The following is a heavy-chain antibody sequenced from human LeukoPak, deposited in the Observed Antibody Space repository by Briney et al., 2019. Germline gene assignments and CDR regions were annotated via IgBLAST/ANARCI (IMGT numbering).Heavy chain of an antibody. Sequence: PGGSLRLPCAASGFTFSSYWMSWVRQAPGKGLEWLANIKQDGSEKYYVDSVKGRFTISRDNAKNSLYLQMNSLRAEDTAVYYCARDGLYYYDSSGYSDYWGQGTLVTVSS. D-gene: IGHD3-22*01. CDR2: IKQDGSEK. CDR1: GFTFSSYW. V-gene: IGHV3-7*01. J-gene: IGHJ4*02. CDR3: ARDGLYYYDSSGYSDY.